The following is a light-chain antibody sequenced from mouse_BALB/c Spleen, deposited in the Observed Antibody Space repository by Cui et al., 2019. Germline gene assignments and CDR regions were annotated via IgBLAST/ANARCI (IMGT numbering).Light chain of an antibody. V-gene: IGKV4-68*01. J-gene: IGKJ5*01. CDR3: QQWSSNLT. Sequence: QIVLTQSPALMSASPGEKVTMTCSASSSVSDMYWYQQKPRSSPKPWIYLTSNLASGVPARFSGSGSGTSYSLTISSMEAEDAATYYCQQWSSNLTFGAGTKLELK. CDR2: LTS. CDR1: SSVSD.